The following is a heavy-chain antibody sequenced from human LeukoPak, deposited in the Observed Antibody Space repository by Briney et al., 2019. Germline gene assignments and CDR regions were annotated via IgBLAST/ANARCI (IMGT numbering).Heavy chain of an antibody. CDR2: IYYSGST. J-gene: IGHJ3*02. CDR1: GGSISSYY. V-gene: IGHV4-59*08. CDR3: ARQIAVACGSFDI. D-gene: IGHD6-19*01. Sequence: SETLSLTCTVSGGSISSYYWSWIRQPPGKGLEWIGYIYYSGSTNYNPSLKSRVTISVDTSKNQFSLKLSSVTAADTAVYYCARQIAVACGSFDIWGQGTMVTVSS.